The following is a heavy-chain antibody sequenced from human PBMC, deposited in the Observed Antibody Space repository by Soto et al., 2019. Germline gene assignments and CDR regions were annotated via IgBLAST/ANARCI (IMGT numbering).Heavy chain of an antibody. CDR1: GFTFSNYH. J-gene: IGHJ6*02. CDR2: ISSRSRAI. CDR3: ERAGGGGYDMDV. D-gene: IGHD3-16*01. V-gene: IGHV3-48*02. Sequence: EVQLVESGGGLLQPGGSLRLSCAVSGFTFSNYHMNWVRQAPGKGLEWVSYISSRSRAIYYADSVKGRFTISRDNAKNSLYLQMNSLRDEDTAVYYCERAGGGGYDMDVWGQGTTVTVSS.